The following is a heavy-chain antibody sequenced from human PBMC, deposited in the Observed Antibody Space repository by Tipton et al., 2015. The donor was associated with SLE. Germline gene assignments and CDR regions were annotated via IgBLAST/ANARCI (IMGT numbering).Heavy chain of an antibody. CDR1: GGSISSYY. V-gene: IGHV3-11*04. CDR2: ISSSSSTI. Sequence: SLRLSCTVSGGSISSYYWSWIRQAPGKGLEWVSYISSSSSTIYYADSVKGRFTISRDNAKNSLYLQMNSLRAEDTAVYYCARDRYDSSGYYFDYWGQGTLVTVSS. CDR3: ARDRYDSSGYYFDY. D-gene: IGHD3-22*01. J-gene: IGHJ4*02.